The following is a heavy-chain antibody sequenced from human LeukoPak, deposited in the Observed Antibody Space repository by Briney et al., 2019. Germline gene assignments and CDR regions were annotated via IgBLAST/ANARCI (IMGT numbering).Heavy chain of an antibody. D-gene: IGHD3-16*02. CDR2: IYPGDSDT. J-gene: IGHJ3*02. CDR1: GYSFTNYW. CDR3: ARSRAETVPVWGSYRHHDAFDI. Sequence: GESLQISCKGSGYSFTNYWIGWVRPVPGKGLEWMGIIYPGDSDTTYKPSFQGQVTISADKSISTAYLQWSSLKASDTAMYYCARSRAETVPVWGSYRHHDAFDIWGQGTMVTVSS. V-gene: IGHV5-51*01.